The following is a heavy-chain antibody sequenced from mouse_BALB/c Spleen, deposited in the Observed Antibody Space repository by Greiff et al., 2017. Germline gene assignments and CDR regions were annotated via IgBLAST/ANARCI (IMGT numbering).Heavy chain of an antibody. CDR2: ISDGGSYT. V-gene: IGHV5-4*02. CDR1: GFTFSDYY. D-gene: IGHD2-4*01. J-gene: IGHJ3*01. Sequence: EVQRVESGGGLVKPGGSLKLSCAASGFTFSDYYMYWVRQTPEKRLEWVATISDGGSYTYYPDSVKGRFTISRDNAKNNLYLQMSSLKSEDTAMYYCARVYYDYDVGFAYWGQGTLVTVSA. CDR3: ARVYYDYDVGFAY.